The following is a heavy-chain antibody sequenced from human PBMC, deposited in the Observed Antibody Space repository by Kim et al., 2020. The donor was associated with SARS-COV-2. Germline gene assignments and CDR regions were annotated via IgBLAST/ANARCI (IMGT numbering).Heavy chain of an antibody. CDR3: ARVWAYRYFDY. CDR1: GFTFSSYC. V-gene: IGHV3-7*01. J-gene: IGHJ4*02. Sequence: GGSLRLSCVASGFTFSSYCMSWVRQAPGKGLEWVANIKQDGSEKYYVDSVKGRFTISRDNAKNSLYLQMNSLRAEDTAVYYCARVWAYRYFDYWGQGTLV. D-gene: IGHD3-16*01. CDR2: IKQDGSEK.